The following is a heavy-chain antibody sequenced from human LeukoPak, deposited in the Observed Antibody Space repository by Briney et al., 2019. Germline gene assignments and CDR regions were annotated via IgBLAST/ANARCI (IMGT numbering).Heavy chain of an antibody. Sequence: GGSLRLSCAVSGFTFSSYSMNWVRQAPGKGLEWVALIWSGGTTEFYADSVRGRFTISRDNSKNTLYLQMNSLRAEDTAVYTCARDRGTQVAGTWISSYFDYWGQGTLVTVSS. CDR2: IWSGGTTE. V-gene: IGHV3-33*01. CDR1: GFTFSSYS. CDR3: ARDRGTQVAGTWISSYFDY. J-gene: IGHJ4*02. D-gene: IGHD6-19*01.